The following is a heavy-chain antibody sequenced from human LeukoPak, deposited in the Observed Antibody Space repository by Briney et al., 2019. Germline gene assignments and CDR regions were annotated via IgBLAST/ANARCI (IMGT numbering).Heavy chain of an antibody. CDR2: INPNSGGT. Sequence: ASVKVSCKASGYTFTGYYMHWVRQAPGQGLEWMGWINPNSGGTNYAQKFQGRVTMTRDTSISTAYMELSRPRSDDTAVYYCARDGVGCYDSSGYYYFQHWGQGTLVTVSS. V-gene: IGHV1-2*02. D-gene: IGHD3-22*01. CDR3: ARDGVGCYDSSGYYYFQH. CDR1: GYTFTGYY. J-gene: IGHJ1*01.